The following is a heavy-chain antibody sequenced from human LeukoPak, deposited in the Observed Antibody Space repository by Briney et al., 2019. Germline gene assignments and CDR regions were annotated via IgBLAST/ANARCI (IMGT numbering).Heavy chain of an antibody. CDR3: ASSDYDFWSGCYGYFDY. V-gene: IGHV3-21*01. Sequence: GGSLRLSCAASGFTFSSYSMNWVRQAPGKGLEWVSSISSSSSYIYYADSVKGRFTISRDNAKNSLYLQMNSLRAEDTAVYYCASSDYDFWSGCYGYFDYWGQGTLVTVSS. J-gene: IGHJ4*02. D-gene: IGHD3-3*01. CDR1: GFTFSSYS. CDR2: ISSSSSYI.